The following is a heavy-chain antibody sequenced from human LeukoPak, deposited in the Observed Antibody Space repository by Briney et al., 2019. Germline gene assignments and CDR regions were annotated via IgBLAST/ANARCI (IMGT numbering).Heavy chain of an antibody. Sequence: ASVKVSCKTSGYTFTTYAMNWVRQAPGQGLEWMGGFDPEDGETIYAQKFQGRVTMTEDTSTDTAYMELSSLRSEDTAVYYCATPLGSGYGRDWFDPWGQGTLVTVSS. V-gene: IGHV1-24*01. D-gene: IGHD5-12*01. CDR3: ATPLGSGYGRDWFDP. CDR1: GYTFTTYA. J-gene: IGHJ5*02. CDR2: FDPEDGET.